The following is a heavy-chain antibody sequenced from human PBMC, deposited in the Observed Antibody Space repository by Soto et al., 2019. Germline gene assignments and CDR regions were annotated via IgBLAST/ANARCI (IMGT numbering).Heavy chain of an antibody. Sequence: LSLTCTVSGGSFSGYFWTWIRQPPGKGLEWLAEINHSGITNYNPSVESRISMSVDTSKNQFSLRLYSVTAADTAVYYCVRGPYNYNSRYFDYWGQGTLVTVSS. CDR2: INHSGIT. CDR3: VRGPYNYNSRYFDY. CDR1: GGSFSGYF. V-gene: IGHV4-34*01. D-gene: IGHD1-1*01. J-gene: IGHJ4*02.